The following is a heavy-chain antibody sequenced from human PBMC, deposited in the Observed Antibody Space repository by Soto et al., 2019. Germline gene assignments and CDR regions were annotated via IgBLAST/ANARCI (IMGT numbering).Heavy chain of an antibody. CDR3: AKGRIRYNWNLDAFDI. CDR1: GFTFDDYT. J-gene: IGHJ3*02. D-gene: IGHD1-20*01. Sequence: VQLVESGGVVVQPGGSLRLSCAASGFTFDDYTMHWVRQAPGKGLEWVSLISWDGGSTYYADSVKGRFTISRDNSKNSLYLQMNSLRTEDTALYYCAKGRIRYNWNLDAFDIWGQGTMVTVSS. CDR2: ISWDGGST. V-gene: IGHV3-43*01.